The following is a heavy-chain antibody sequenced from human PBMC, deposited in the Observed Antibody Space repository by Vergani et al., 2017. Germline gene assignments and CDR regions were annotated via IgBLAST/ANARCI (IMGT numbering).Heavy chain of an antibody. CDR1: GGSISSYY. V-gene: IGHV4-59*01. CDR3: AREPELLRAFDI. D-gene: IGHD1-26*01. CDR2: IYYSGSA. J-gene: IGHJ3*02. Sequence: QVQLQESGPGLVKPSETLSLTCTVPGGSISSYYWSWIRQPPGKGLEWIGYIYYSGSANYNPSLKSRVTISVDTSKNPFSLKLSSVTAADTAVYYCAREPELLRAFDIWGQGTMVTVSS.